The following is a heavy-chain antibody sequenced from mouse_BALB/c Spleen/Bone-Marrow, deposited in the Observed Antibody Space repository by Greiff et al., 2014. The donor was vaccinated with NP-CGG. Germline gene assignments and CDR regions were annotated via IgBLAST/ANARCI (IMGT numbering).Heavy chain of an antibody. CDR1: GFNIKDTY. D-gene: IGHD1-1*01. CDR2: IDPANGNT. CDR3: AIYYYGSSGFAY. V-gene: IGHV14-3*02. Sequence: VQLQQSGAELVKPGASVKLSCTASGFNIKDTYMHWVKQRPEQGLEWIGRIDPANGNTKYDPKLQGKATITADTSSNTAYLQLSSLTSEDTAVYYCAIYYYGSSGFAYWGQGTLVTVSA. J-gene: IGHJ3*01.